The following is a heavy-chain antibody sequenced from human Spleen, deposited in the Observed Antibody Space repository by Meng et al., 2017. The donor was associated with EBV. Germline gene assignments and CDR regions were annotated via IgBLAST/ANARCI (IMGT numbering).Heavy chain of an antibody. J-gene: IGHJ4*02. CDR1: GGSTSGSLCL. D-gene: IGHD1-26*01. CDR3: ARQWVGDTLGFYDS. CDR2: VYDSGHT. Sequence: VQLEWTGPGLGKHLETLALPLTVSGGSTSGSLCLWGWYAQTPERGLDWMGSVYDSGHTSYNPSLEGRVTISVETSTKQFSLKMSFVSAAVTAKYYCARQWVGDTLGFYDSWGQGTLVTVSS. V-gene: IGHV4-39*01.